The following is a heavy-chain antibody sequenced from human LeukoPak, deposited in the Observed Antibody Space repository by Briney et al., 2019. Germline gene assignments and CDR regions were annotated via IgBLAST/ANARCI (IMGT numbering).Heavy chain of an antibody. D-gene: IGHD4-17*01. CDR2: IIPIFGTA. Sequence: SVKVSCKASGGTFSSYAISWVRQAPGQGLEWMGGIIPIFGTADYAQKFQGRVTITADESTSTAYMELSSLRSEDTAVYYCARADDYGDYEAGLEPSLYYGMDVWGQGTTVTVSS. CDR1: GGTFSSYA. V-gene: IGHV1-69*13. CDR3: ARADDYGDYEAGLEPSLYYGMDV. J-gene: IGHJ6*02.